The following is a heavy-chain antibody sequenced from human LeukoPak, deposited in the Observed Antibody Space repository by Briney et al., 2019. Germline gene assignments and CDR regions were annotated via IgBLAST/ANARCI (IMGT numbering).Heavy chain of an antibody. CDR2: IKQDGSEK. CDR1: GFTFSSYW. V-gene: IGHV3-7*04. Sequence: GGSLRLSWAASGFTFSSYWMSWVRQAPGKGLEWVANIKQDGSEKYYVDSVKGRFTISRDNAKNSLYLQMNSLRAEDTAVYYCARVTTVTTSDFDYWGQGTLVTVSS. CDR3: ARVTTVTTSDFDY. J-gene: IGHJ4*02. D-gene: IGHD4-17*01.